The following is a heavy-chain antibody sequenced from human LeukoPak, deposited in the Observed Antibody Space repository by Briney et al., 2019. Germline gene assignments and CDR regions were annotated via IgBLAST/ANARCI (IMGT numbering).Heavy chain of an antibody. CDR2: INTDGSST. J-gene: IGHJ6*04. CDR3: AGPPGASGTRNGMDV. Sequence: WGSLRLSCAVSGFTFSSYWMHWVRQAPGKGLVWVSRINTDGSSTNYADAVKGRFTISRDNAKNTLYLQMNSLRVEDTAVYYCAGPPGASGTRNGMDVWGKGTTVTVSS. D-gene: IGHD3-10*01. CDR1: GFTFSSYW. V-gene: IGHV3-74*01.